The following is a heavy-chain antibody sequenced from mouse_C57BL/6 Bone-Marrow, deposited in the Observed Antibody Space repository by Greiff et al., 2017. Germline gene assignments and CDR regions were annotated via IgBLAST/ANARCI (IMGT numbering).Heavy chain of an antibody. CDR1: GYTFTSYG. V-gene: IGHV1-81*01. J-gene: IGHJ2*01. CDR3: ARRRRGY. Sequence: QVQLQQSGAELARPGASVKLSCKASGYTFTSYGISWVKQRPGQGLEWIGEIYPRSGNTYYNEKFKGKATLTADKSSSTAYMELRSLTSEDSAVYFCARRRRGYWGQGTTLTVSS. CDR2: IYPRSGNT.